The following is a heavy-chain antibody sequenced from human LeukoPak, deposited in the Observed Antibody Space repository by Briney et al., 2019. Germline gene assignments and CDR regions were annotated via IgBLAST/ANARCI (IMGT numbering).Heavy chain of an antibody. CDR2: IYYSGST. Sequence: SETLSLTCTVSGGSISSYYWSWIRQPPGKGLEWIGYIYYSGSTNYNPSLKSRVTISVDTSKNQFSLKLRSVTAADTAVYFCARSDGIVGEEAWFDPWGQGTLVTVSS. J-gene: IGHJ5*02. CDR1: GGSISSYY. D-gene: IGHD1-26*01. V-gene: IGHV4-59*08. CDR3: ARSDGIVGEEAWFDP.